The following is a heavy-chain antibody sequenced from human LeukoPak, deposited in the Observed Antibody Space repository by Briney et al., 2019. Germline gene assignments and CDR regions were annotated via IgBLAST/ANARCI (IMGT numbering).Heavy chain of an antibody. Sequence: GGSLRLSCAASGFTVSSNYMSWVRQAPGKGLEWVSVIYSGGSTYYADSVKGRFTISRDNSKNTLYLQMNSLRAEDTAVYYCASKMYGSGSYYYGMDVWGKGTTDTVSS. CDR2: IYSGGST. D-gene: IGHD3-10*01. J-gene: IGHJ6*04. CDR3: ASKMYGSGSYYYGMDV. V-gene: IGHV3-53*01. CDR1: GFTVSSNY.